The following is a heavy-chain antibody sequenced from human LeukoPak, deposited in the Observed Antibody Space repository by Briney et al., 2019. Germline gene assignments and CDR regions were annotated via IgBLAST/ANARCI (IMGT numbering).Heavy chain of an antibody. Sequence: PGGSQRLSCAASGFTFSSYGMHWVRQAPGKGLEWVAVIWYDGRNKYYADSVKGRFTISRDNSKNTLYLQMNSLRAEDTAVYYCAREGITMVRGVKDYYYYGMDVWGQGTTVTVS. CDR2: IWYDGRNK. J-gene: IGHJ6*02. CDR3: AREGITMVRGVKDYYYYGMDV. CDR1: GFTFSSYG. V-gene: IGHV3-33*01. D-gene: IGHD3-10*01.